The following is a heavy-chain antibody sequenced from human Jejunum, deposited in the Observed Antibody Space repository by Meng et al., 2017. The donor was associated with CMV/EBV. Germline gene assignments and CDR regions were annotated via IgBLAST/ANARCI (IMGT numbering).Heavy chain of an antibody. V-gene: IGHV3-74*01. CDR2: ISADGGSR. Sequence: FTFSSLWMQWVRQGPGKGLVCGGRISADGGSRSHADFVKVRFTISRDNAKNTLYLQMNSLRAEDTALYYCVTGSDHDILTGYYNGFDYWGQGTLVTVSS. D-gene: IGHD3-9*01. CDR3: VTGSDHDILTGYYNGFDY. J-gene: IGHJ4*02. CDR1: FTFSSLW.